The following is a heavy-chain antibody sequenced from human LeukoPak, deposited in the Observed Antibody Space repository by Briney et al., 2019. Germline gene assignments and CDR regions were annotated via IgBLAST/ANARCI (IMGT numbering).Heavy chain of an antibody. J-gene: IGHJ4*02. V-gene: IGHV3-30*01. CDR1: GFTFSSYA. CDR2: ISYDGSNK. Sequence: GGSLRLSCAASGFTFSSYAVHWVRQAPGKGLEWVAVISYDGSNKYYADSVKGRFTISRDNSKNTLYLQMNSLRAEDTAVYYCARAPKLELLGRLDYWGQGTLVTVSS. CDR3: ARAPKLELLGRLDY. D-gene: IGHD1-7*01.